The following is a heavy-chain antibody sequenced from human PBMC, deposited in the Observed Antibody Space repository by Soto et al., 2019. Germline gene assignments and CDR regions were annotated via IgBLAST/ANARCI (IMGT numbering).Heavy chain of an antibody. V-gene: IGHV3-48*03. CDR1: GFSFSNYE. Sequence: EVQLVESGGGLVQPGGSLRLSCAASGFSFSNYEMNWVRQAPGKGLEWVSFISSTSTTYYADSVKGRFTFSRDNAKNSLSLQMNSLRAEDTAVYYCARGSTDSYPGSRIFDFWGRGTLVTVSS. J-gene: IGHJ4*02. CDR3: ARGSTDSYPGSRIFDF. D-gene: IGHD3-10*01. CDR2: ISSTSTT.